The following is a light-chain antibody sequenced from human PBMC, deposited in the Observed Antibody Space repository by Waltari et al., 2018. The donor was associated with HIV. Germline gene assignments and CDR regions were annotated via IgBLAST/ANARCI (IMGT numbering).Light chain of an antibody. CDR2: GVS. CDR3: SSYAGSNNRWV. Sequence: QSALTQPPSASGSPGQSVTISCTGTSSDVGGYNYVSWYQQHPGKAPKLMMYGVSKRPSGVRDRFSGSKCGSTASLTVSGLQAEDEADYYCSSYAGSNNRWVFGGGTKLTVL. CDR1: SSDVGGYNY. J-gene: IGLJ3*02. V-gene: IGLV2-8*01.